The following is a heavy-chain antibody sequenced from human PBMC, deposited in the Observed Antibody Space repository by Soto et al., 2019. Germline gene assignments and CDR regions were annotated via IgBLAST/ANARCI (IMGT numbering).Heavy chain of an antibody. Sequence: GGSLRLSCAASGFTFSSYWMSWVRQAPGKGLEWVANIKQDGSEKYYVDSVKGRFTISRDNAKNSLYLQMNSLRAEDTAVYYCARVGDGIAAAGLGRYYYYYYMDVWGKGTTVTVSS. CDR2: IKQDGSEK. CDR1: GFTFSSYW. D-gene: IGHD6-13*01. V-gene: IGHV3-7*01. CDR3: ARVGDGIAAAGLGRYYYYYYMDV. J-gene: IGHJ6*03.